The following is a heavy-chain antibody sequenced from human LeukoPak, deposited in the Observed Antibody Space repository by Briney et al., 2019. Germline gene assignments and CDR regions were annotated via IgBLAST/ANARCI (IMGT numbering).Heavy chain of an antibody. Sequence: HAGGSLRLSCAGSGFTVNSNYMTWVRQAPGKGLEGVSVIDSRGNTYHADSVRGGFTSSRHTSQHPLYLQMNSLRAEDTALYYCATESTPLRGAFDPWGPGTLVTVSS. CDR2: IDSRGNT. CDR3: ATESTPLRGAFDP. J-gene: IGHJ5*02. V-gene: IGHV3-53*01. CDR1: GFTVNSNY. D-gene: IGHD5-24*01.